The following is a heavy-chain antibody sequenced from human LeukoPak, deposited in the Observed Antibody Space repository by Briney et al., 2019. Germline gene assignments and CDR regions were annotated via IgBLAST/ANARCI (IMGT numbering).Heavy chain of an antibody. V-gene: IGHV3-23*01. Sequence: GGSLRLSYAASGFTFSSYAMSWVRQAPGKGLEWVSAISGSGGSTYYADSVKGRFTTSRDNSKNTLYLQMNSLRAEDTAVYYCAKGYYYDSSGYYDDAFDIWGQGTMVTVSS. CDR1: GFTFSSYA. J-gene: IGHJ3*02. CDR3: AKGYYYDSSGYYDDAFDI. CDR2: ISGSGGST. D-gene: IGHD3-22*01.